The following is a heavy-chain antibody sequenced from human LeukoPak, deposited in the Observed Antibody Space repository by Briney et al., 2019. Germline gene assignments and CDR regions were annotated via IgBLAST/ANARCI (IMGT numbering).Heavy chain of an antibody. J-gene: IGHJ6*02. V-gene: IGHV4-39*01. Sequence: SETLSLTCTVSGGSISSSSYYWGWIRQPPGKGLEWIGSIYYSGSTYYNPSLESRVTISVDTSKNQFSLKLSSVTAADTAVYYCARRGYYGSGSYYSGGMDVWGQGTTVTVSS. CDR3: ARRGYYGSGSYYSGGMDV. CDR1: GGSISSSSYY. CDR2: IYYSGST. D-gene: IGHD3-10*01.